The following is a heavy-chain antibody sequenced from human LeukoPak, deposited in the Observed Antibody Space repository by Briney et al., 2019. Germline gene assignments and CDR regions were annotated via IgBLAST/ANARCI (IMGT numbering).Heavy chain of an antibody. CDR2: IYDSGST. CDR3: ACLTTADAFDI. V-gene: IGHV4-59*01. J-gene: IGHJ3*02. CDR1: GRSISIYY. D-gene: IGHD3-22*01. Sequence: PSETLSLTCTVSGRSISIYYWSWIRQPPGKGLEWIGYIYDSGSTNCNPSLKSRVTISVDTSKNQFSLKLSSLTAADTAVYYCACLTTADAFDIWGQGTMVTVSS.